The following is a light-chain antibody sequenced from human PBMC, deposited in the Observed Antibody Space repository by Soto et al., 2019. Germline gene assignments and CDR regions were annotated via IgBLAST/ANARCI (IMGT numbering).Light chain of an antibody. J-gene: IGLJ2*01. CDR2: DVS. CDR3: SSYTSSSPYVV. Sequence: QSVLTQPASVSGSPGQSITISCTGTSSDVGGYNYVSWYQQHPGKAPKLMIYDVSNRPSGVSNRFSASKSGNTASLTISGLQVEDEADYYCSSYTSSSPYVVFGGGTKLTVL. V-gene: IGLV2-14*01. CDR1: SSDVGGYNY.